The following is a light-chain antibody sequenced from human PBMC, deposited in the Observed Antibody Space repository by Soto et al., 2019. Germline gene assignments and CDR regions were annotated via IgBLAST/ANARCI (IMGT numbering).Light chain of an antibody. V-gene: IGKV3-20*01. J-gene: IGKJ1*01. Sequence: EIVLTQSPGTLSLSPGERATLSCRASQSVSSNYLAWYQHKPGQAPRLLIYGASRGDTGIADRFTGSGSGTDFTLTISRLEPEDFAVYYCQQYGSSPRTFGQGTKVEIK. CDR3: QQYGSSPRT. CDR2: GAS. CDR1: QSVSSNY.